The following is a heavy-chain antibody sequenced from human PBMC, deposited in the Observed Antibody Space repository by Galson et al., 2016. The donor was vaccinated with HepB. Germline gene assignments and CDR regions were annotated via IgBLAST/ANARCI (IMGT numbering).Heavy chain of an antibody. J-gene: IGHJ6*04. CDR1: GFSFSSYG. D-gene: IGHD2-2*01. Sequence: SLRLSCAASGFSFSSYGMHWVRHTPGKGLEWVAVISYDGSNKYYADSVKGRFTISRDNSKNILYLQMNSLRAEDTALYYCVQGSTAPAVWGKGTPVTVST. CDR3: VQGSTAPAV. CDR2: ISYDGSNK. V-gene: IGHV3-30*03.